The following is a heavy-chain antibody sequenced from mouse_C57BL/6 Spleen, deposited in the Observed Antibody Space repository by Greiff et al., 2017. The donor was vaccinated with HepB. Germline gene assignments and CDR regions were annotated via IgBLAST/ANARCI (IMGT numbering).Heavy chain of an antibody. J-gene: IGHJ3*01. Sequence: EVHLVESGAELVRPGASVKLSCTASGFNIKDDYMHWVKQRPEQGLEWIGWIDPENGDTEYASKFQGKATITADTSSNTAYLQLSSLTSEDTAVYYCTTSSSGYGAYWGQGTLVTVSA. CDR1: GFNIKDDY. D-gene: IGHD3-2*02. V-gene: IGHV14-4*01. CDR3: TTSSSGYGAY. CDR2: IDPENGDT.